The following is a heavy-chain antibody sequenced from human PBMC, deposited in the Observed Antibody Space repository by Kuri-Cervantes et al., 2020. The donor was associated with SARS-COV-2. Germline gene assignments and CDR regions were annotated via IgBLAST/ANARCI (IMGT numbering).Heavy chain of an antibody. Sequence: GESLKISCAASGFTFSSYAMSWVRQAPGKGLEWVSAISGSGGSTYYADSVKGRFTISRDNSKNTLYLQMNSLRAEDTAVYYCARAQQWLEPNFDYWGQGTLVTVSS. J-gene: IGHJ4*02. CDR2: ISGSGGST. D-gene: IGHD6-19*01. CDR3: ARAQQWLEPNFDY. V-gene: IGHV3-23*01. CDR1: GFTFSSYA.